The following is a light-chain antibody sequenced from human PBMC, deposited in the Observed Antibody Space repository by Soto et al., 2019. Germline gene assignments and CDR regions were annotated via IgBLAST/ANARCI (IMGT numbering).Light chain of an antibody. CDR3: VLYMGSGISRHVV. CDR2: STN. Sequence: QAVVTQEPSFSVSPGGTVTLTCGLSSGSVSTSYYPSWYQQTPGQAPRTLIYSTNTRSSGVPDRFSGSILGNKAALTVTGAQADDESDYYCVLYMGSGISRHVVFGGGTKVTVL. J-gene: IGLJ2*01. CDR1: SGSVSTSYY. V-gene: IGLV8-61*01.